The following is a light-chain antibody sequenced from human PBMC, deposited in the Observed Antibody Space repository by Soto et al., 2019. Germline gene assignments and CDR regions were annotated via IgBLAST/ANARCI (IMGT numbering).Light chain of an antibody. CDR2: KAS. CDR1: QGIRND. J-gene: IGKJ1*01. V-gene: IGKV1-5*03. Sequence: IQMTQPPSSLSASLGDRVTITWRASQGIRNDLGWYQQKPGKAPKLLIYKASTLKSGVPSRFSGSGSGTEFTLTISSLQPDDFATYYCQHYNSYSEAFGQGTKV. CDR3: QHYNSYSEA.